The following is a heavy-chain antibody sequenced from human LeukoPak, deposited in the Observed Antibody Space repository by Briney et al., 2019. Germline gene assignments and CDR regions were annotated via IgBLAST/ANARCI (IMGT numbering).Heavy chain of an antibody. Sequence: GGSLRLSCAASGFTFSSYGMHWVRQAPGKGLXXXXXXXXDGSDKSYADSVKGRFTISRDNSRNTLYLQMNSLRAEDTAVYYCARGPYCSGGSCYSGLVDYWGQGTLVTVSS. D-gene: IGHD2-15*01. CDR3: ARGPYCSGGSCYSGLVDY. CDR2: XXXDGSDK. CDR1: GFTFSSYG. V-gene: IGHV3-33*01. J-gene: IGHJ4*02.